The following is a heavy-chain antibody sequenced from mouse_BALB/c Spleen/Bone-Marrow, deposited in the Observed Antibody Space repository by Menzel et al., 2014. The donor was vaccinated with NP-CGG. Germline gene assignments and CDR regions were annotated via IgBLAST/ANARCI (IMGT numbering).Heavy chain of an antibody. CDR1: GFNNKDTY. CDR3: ARYGNYCYAMDY. CDR2: IDPANGNT. Sequence: VQLQQPGAELVKPGASVKLSCTASGFNNKDTYMHWVKQRPEQGLEWIGRIDPANGNTKYDPKFQGKATITADTSSNTAYLQLSSLTSEDTAVYYCARYGNYCYAMDYWGQGTSVTVSS. J-gene: IGHJ4*01. V-gene: IGHV14-3*02. D-gene: IGHD2-1*01.